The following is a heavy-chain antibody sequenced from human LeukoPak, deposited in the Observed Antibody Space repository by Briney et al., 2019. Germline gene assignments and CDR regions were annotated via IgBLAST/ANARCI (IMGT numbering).Heavy chain of an antibody. V-gene: IGHV4-39*07. D-gene: IGHD3-10*01. CDR2: IYYSGST. CDR1: GGSISGSTYY. CDR3: ARGRSSMVRGYYYYYMDV. J-gene: IGHJ6*03. Sequence: SETLSLTCTVFGGSISGSTYYWGWIRQPPGKGLEWIGSIYYSGSTYYNPSLKSRVTISVDTSKNQFSLKLSSVTAADTAVYYCARGRSSMVRGYYYYYMDVWGKGTTVTISS.